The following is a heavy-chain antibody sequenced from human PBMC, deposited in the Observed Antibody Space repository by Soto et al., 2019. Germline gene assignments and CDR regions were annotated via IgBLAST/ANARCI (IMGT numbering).Heavy chain of an antibody. V-gene: IGHV3-23*01. D-gene: IGHD4-17*01. J-gene: IGHJ4*02. CDR1: GFTFSSYA. CDR2: ISGSGGST. Sequence: GGSLRLSCAASGFTFSSYAMSWVRQAPGKGLEWVSAISGSGGSTYYADSVKGRFTISRDNSKNTLYLQMNSLRAEDTAVYSCAKDLKYTVTPDYWGQGTLVTVSS. CDR3: AKDLKYTVTPDY.